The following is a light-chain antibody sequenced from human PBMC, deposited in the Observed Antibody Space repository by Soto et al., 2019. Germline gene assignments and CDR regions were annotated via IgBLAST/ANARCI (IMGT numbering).Light chain of an antibody. Sequence: EIVLTQSPGTLSLSPGERATVSCRASQSISNTYLSWYQQKPGQAPSLLIYSTSSRAAGNPDRFSGSGSGTDFTLTISRLEPEDFAVYYCQYYGGSPRGTFGQGTKVEI. J-gene: IGKJ1*01. CDR2: STS. CDR1: QSISNTY. V-gene: IGKV3-20*01. CDR3: QYYGGSPRGT.